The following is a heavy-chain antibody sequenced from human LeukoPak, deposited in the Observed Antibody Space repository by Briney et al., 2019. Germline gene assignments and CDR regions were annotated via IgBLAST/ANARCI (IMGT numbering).Heavy chain of an antibody. CDR2: IYYSGNT. CDR1: GGSISSSSYY. Sequence: SETLSLTCTVSGGSISSSSYYWGWIRQPPGKGLEWIGSIYYSGNTYYNPSLKSRLTISVDTSKNQFSLKLNSVTAADTAVYYCARKGYCSSTSCYNFDYWGQGTLVTVSS. D-gene: IGHD2-2*01. CDR3: ARKGYCSSTSCYNFDY. V-gene: IGHV4-39*01. J-gene: IGHJ4*02.